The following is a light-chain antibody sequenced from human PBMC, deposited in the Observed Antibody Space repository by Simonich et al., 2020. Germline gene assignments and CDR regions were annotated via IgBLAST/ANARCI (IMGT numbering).Light chain of an antibody. CDR3: QQYNNWPPWT. CDR1: QSVICT. Sequence: EIVMTQSPATLSVSPGERATLPCRARQSVICTLAWYQQHPGQAPRLLIYGASTRATGLPPRCCGRGSGTEFTLNISSLQSEDFAVYYCQQYNNWPPWTFGQGTKVEIK. J-gene: IGKJ1*01. V-gene: IGKV3-15*01. CDR2: GAS.